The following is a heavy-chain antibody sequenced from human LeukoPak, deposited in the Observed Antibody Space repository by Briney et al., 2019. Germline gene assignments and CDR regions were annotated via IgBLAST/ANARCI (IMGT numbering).Heavy chain of an antibody. D-gene: IGHD2-2*01. Sequence: PSETLSLTCAVSGASISSSSYYWGWIRQPPGKGLEWIGSIYYGGSTYNNPSLKSRVTISVDTSKNQFSLNLISVAAADTAVYYCARGIVVVPAAPWYFDLWGRGTLVTVSS. CDR3: ARGIVVVPAAPWYFDL. CDR1: GASISSSSYY. V-gene: IGHV4-39*07. J-gene: IGHJ2*01. CDR2: IYYGGST.